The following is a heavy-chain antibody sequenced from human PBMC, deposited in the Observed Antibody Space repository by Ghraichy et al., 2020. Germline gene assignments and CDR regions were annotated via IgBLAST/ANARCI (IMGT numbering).Heavy chain of an antibody. Sequence: SVKVSCKASGDTFSDYALSWVRQAPGQGPEWMGGIIPIFGAPTYAQRFQDRVTISADESTRTVYMELSSLRSDDTAIYYCATRGSCGGAGYMYYFDYWGQGTLVIVSS. V-gene: IGHV1-69*13. CDR3: ATRGSCGGAGYMYYFDY. CDR1: GDTFSDYA. D-gene: IGHD2-21*02. J-gene: IGHJ4*02. CDR2: IIPIFGAP.